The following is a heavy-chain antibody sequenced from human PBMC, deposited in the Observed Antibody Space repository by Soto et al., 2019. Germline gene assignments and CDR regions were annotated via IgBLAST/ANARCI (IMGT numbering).Heavy chain of an antibody. D-gene: IGHD3-16*01. Sequence: EVQLVESGGDLVQPGGSLRLSCAASGFTFTRAWLNWVRQAPGKGLEWVGRAKSEINGGAVDYAAPVKGRFTISRDASQNPAYLQMNSLRADDTAVYYCAADLPDWGAYAFDYWGHGTQVTVSS. V-gene: IGHV3-15*07. CDR1: GFTFTRAW. CDR3: AADLPDWGAYAFDY. J-gene: IGHJ4*01. CDR2: AKSEINGGAV.